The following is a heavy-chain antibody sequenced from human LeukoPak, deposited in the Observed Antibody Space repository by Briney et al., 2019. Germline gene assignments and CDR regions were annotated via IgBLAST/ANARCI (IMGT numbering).Heavy chain of an antibody. CDR3: ARPWGTYSSSWSLLF. CDR1: GGSISSYY. Sequence: SETLSLTCTVSGGSISSYYWSWIRQTPGKGLEWIGDIYYSASTNYNPSLKSRVTMSVDTSKNQFSLRLSSVTAADTAVYYCARPWGTYSSSWSLLFWGQGTLVTVSS. V-gene: IGHV4-59*08. J-gene: IGHJ4*02. CDR2: IYYSAST. D-gene: IGHD6-13*01.